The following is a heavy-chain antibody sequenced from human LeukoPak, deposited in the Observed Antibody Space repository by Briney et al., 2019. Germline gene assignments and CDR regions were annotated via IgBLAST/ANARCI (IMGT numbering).Heavy chain of an antibody. Sequence: SVKVSCKASGGTFSSYAISWVRQAPGHGLELVGAITPIFGTPNYVEKFQGRVTISADESTSTAYMELSSLTSEDTAVYYCAKSDRLLTGYSSSWYKAPFDSWGQGTLVTVSS. CDR3: AKSDRLLTGYSSSWYKAPFDS. CDR1: GGTFSSYA. V-gene: IGHV1-69*13. J-gene: IGHJ4*02. CDR2: ITPIFGTP. D-gene: IGHD6-13*01.